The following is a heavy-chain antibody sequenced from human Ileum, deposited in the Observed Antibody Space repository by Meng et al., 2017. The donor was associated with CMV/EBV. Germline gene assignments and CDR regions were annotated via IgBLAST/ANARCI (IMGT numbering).Heavy chain of an antibody. CDR1: HGPFSGYS. Sequence: AVYHGPFSGYSWTWIRQPPGKGLEWIGEINHGGSTNYNPSLKSRVTISVDTPRNQFSLTVTSVTAADTAMYFCASMTYDILTGVIFDYWGQGTLVRLL. CDR3: ASMTYDILTGVIFDY. CDR2: INHGGST. J-gene: IGHJ4*02. V-gene: IGHV4-34*01. D-gene: IGHD3-9*01.